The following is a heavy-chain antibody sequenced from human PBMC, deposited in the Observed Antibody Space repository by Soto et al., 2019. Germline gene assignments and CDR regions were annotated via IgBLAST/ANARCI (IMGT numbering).Heavy chain of an antibody. V-gene: IGHV3-23*01. CDR2: ISVGSTTI. CDR3: AKDPNGDYIGAFDS. D-gene: IGHD4-17*01. CDR1: AFTFGTYA. J-gene: IGHJ4*02. Sequence: EVQLSKSGGGLVRPGGSLRLSCEGYAFTFGTYAMTWVRQAPGKGLEWLSAISVGSTTIKYADSVKGRFTISRDNSKNMLYLQMNSLRAEDTAIYYCAKDPNGDYIGAFDSWGQGTLVTVSS.